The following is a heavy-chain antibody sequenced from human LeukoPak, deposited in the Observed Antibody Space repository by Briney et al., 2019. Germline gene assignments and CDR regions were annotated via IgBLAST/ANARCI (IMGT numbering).Heavy chain of an antibody. Sequence: PSGTLSLTCGVSGGSISNTNWWSWVRQPPGQGLEWIGEISLTGLTHYNPSLETRVTVSLDKSKNQLSLNLTSVTAADTAVYYCSRENGAFSPFGYWGQGTLVTVLS. CDR3: SRENGAFSPFGY. D-gene: IGHD2-8*01. J-gene: IGHJ4*02. V-gene: IGHV4-4*02. CDR1: GGSISNTNW. CDR2: ISLTGLT.